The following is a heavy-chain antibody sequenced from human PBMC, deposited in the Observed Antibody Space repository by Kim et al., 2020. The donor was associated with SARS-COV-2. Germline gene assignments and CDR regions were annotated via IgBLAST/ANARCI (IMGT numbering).Heavy chain of an antibody. Sequence: GGSLRLSCAASGFTFIHYNMNWVRQAPGERLEWVSFISSTSKFIYYADSVKGRFTISRDNAKDSLYLQMNSLRAEDTAVYYCARSIFSDYVDFDFWGQG. CDR3: ARSIFSDYVDFDF. D-gene: IGHD4-17*01. J-gene: IGHJ4*02. V-gene: IGHV3-21*01. CDR2: ISSTSKFI. CDR1: GFTFIHYN.